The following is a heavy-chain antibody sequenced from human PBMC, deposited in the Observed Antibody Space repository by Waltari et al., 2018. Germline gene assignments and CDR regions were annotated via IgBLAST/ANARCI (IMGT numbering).Heavy chain of an antibody. V-gene: IGHV3-7*01. CDR2: IKQDGSEK. CDR1: ESTFCSYW. Sequence: EVQLVESGGGLVQPGGSLRLSCAASESTFCSYWMSWVRQAPGKGLEWVANIKQDGSEKYYVDSVKGRFTISRDNARNSLYLQMNILRAEDTAVYYCARDSQYHLPAWGQGTLVTVSS. D-gene: IGHD2-2*01. J-gene: IGHJ5*02. CDR3: ARDSQYHLPA.